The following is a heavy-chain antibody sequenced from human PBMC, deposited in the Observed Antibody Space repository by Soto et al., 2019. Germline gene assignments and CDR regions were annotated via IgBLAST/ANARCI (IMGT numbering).Heavy chain of an antibody. V-gene: IGHV3-48*03. CDR2: ISGSGSTI. D-gene: IGHD3-22*01. Sequence: PGGSLRLSCVGSGFSFSSYAMNWVRQAPGQGLEWVSGISGSGSTIYYADSVKGRFTISRDNAKNSLYLQMNSLRAEDTAVYYCARGYDSSGYYWYNWFDPWGQGTLITVSS. CDR3: ARGYDSSGYYWYNWFDP. CDR1: GFSFSSYA. J-gene: IGHJ5*02.